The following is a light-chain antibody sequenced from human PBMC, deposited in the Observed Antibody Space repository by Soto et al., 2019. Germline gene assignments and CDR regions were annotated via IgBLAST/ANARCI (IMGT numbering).Light chain of an antibody. CDR3: TSYTSTSTLV. V-gene: IGLV2-14*01. CDR1: SNDIGANNS. Sequence: QSVLTQPASVSGSPGQSITISCTGTSNDIGANNSVSWYQNHPGKAPKILIYEAANRPSGVSHRFSGSKSGNTASLTISGLQAEDEADYFCTSYTSTSTLVFGGGTQLTVL. CDR2: EAA. J-gene: IGLJ2*01.